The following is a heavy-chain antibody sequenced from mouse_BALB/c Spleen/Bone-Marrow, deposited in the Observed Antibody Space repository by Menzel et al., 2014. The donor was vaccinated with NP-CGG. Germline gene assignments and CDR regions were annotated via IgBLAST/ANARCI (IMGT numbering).Heavy chain of an antibody. CDR2: IWAGGST. CDR3: ARGVRHFDY. CDR1: GFSLTTYG. V-gene: IGHV2-9*02. J-gene: IGHJ2*01. Sequence: VKLVESGPGLVAPSQSLSITCTVSGFSLTTYGVHWVRQPPGKGLEWLGVIWAGGSTNYTSALMSRLSISKDNSKSQVFLKMNSLQTDDTAVYYCARGVRHFDYWGQGTTLTVSS.